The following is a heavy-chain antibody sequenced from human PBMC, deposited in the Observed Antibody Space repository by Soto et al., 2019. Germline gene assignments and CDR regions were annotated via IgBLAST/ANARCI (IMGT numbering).Heavy chain of an antibody. CDR2: IYYSGST. CDR1: GGSISSYY. V-gene: IGHV4-59*01. J-gene: IGHJ4*02. CDR3: AGGRYYDSSGYYYAMAYY. D-gene: IGHD3-22*01. Sequence: LSLTCTVSGGSISSYYWSWIRQPPGKGLEWIGYIYYSGSTNYNPSLKSRVTISVDTSKNQFSLKLSSVTAADTAVYYCAGGRYYDSSGYYYAMAYYWGQGTLVTVSS.